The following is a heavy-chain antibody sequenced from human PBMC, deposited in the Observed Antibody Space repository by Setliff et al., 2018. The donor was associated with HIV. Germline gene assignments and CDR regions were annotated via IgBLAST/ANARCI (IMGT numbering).Heavy chain of an antibody. CDR3: ARQTYYYDNSGHNWFDP. J-gene: IGHJ5*02. D-gene: IGHD3-22*01. CDR1: SYSISSGYY. V-gene: IGHV4-38-2*01. Sequence: PSETLSLTCAVSSYSISSGYYWGWIRQPPGKGLEWIGNIYHSGSTYYNPSLKSRVTISVDTSKNQFSLKLSSVTAADTAVYFCARQTYYYDNSGHNWFDPWGQGTLVTVSS. CDR2: IYHSGST.